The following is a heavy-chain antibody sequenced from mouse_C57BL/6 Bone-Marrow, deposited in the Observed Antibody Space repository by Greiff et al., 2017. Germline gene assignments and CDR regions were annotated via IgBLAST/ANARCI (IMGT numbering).Heavy chain of an antibody. D-gene: IGHD2-3*01. J-gene: IGHJ3*01. Sequence: QVQLQQPGAELVMPGASVTLSCKASGYTFTSYWMHWVKQRPGQGLEWIGEIDPSDSYTNYNQKFKGKSTLTVDKSSSTAYMQLSSLTSEDSAVYYCARIPRWLLFAYWGQGTLVTVSA. CDR2: IDPSDSYT. V-gene: IGHV1-69*01. CDR1: GYTFTSYW. CDR3: ARIPRWLLFAY.